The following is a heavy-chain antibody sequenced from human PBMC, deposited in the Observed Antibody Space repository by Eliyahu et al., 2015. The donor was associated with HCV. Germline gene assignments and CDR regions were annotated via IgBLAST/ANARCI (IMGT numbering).Heavy chain of an antibody. J-gene: IGHJ4*02. CDR1: GDTFSSYA. Sequence: QVQLVQSGAEVKKPGSSVKVSCKASGDTFSSYAISWVRQAPGQGLEWMGGITPIFGTAKYAQNFQGRVTITADDSTSTVYMEVSSLRSEDTAVYYCAREWSSTRAVTPFFVYWGQGTLVTVSS. D-gene: IGHD4-23*01. CDR3: AREWSSTRAVTPFFVY. V-gene: IGHV1-69*01. CDR2: ITPIFGTA.